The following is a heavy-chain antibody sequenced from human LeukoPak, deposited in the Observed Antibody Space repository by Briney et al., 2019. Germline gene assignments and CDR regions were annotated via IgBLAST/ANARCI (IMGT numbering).Heavy chain of an antibody. V-gene: IGHV1-8*01. Sequence: ASVKVSCKASGYTFTSYDINWVRQATGQGLEWMGWMNPNSGNTGYAQKFQGRVTMTRNTSISTAYMELSSLRSEDTAVYYCARGAWIQLWFERGLGFDPWGQGTQVIVSS. D-gene: IGHD5-18*01. CDR1: GYTFTSYD. CDR3: ARGAWIQLWFERGLGFDP. J-gene: IGHJ5*02. CDR2: MNPNSGNT.